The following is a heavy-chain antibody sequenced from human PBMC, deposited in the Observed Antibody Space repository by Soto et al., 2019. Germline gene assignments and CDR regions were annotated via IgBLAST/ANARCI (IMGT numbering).Heavy chain of an antibody. CDR1: GGTFSDHA. CDR3: PRDVQVNYFDNTYHYYAMDV. CDR2: INPFFKGT. J-gene: IGHJ6*02. Sequence: QVQLVQSGTEVKMPGSSVKVSCKAFGGTFSDHAVSWVRQAPGQGLEWMGVINPFFKGTKYAQKFQGRLTITADDSTSTAYMDLYSLISEDTAVYYCPRDVQVNYFDNTYHYYAMDVWGQGTTVIVSS. D-gene: IGHD3-9*01. V-gene: IGHV1-69*01.